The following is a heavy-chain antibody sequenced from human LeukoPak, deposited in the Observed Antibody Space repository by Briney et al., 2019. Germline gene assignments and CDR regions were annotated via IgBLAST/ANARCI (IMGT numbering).Heavy chain of an antibody. J-gene: IGHJ3*02. CDR1: GVSISSYY. V-gene: IGHV4-59*01. Sequence: SETLSLTCTVSGVSISSYYWSWVRQPPGKGLEWVGYIYYSGSTNCNPSLKSRVTISVDTSKNQFSLKLSSGTAADTAVYYGARGQDTVVTSRDAFDIWGQGTMVTVSS. CDR3: ARGQDTVVTSRDAFDI. D-gene: IGHD4-23*01. CDR2: IYYSGST.